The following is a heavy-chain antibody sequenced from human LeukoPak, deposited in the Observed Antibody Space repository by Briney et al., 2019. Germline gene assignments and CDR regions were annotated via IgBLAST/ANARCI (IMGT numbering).Heavy chain of an antibody. CDR3: VKGCDITCYRSDS. CDR1: GFTFDNYA. J-gene: IGHJ4*02. Sequence: AGGSLRLSCAAPGFTFDNYAMSWVRQAPGKGLVWVSRINSDGSSTSYADSVKGRFTISRDNAKNTLYLQMNSLRAEETATYYCVKGCDITCYRSDSWGQGTPATVSS. D-gene: IGHD2-2*01. V-gene: IGHV3-74*01. CDR2: INSDGSST.